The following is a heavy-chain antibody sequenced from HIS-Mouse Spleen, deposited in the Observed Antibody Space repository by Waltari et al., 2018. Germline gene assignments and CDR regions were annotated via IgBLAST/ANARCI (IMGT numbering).Heavy chain of an antibody. D-gene: IGHD1-7*01. Sequence: QVTFRESDPALVRPTQTLTLTCTFAGFTLSTSGIFVSWIRQPPGKALEWLARIDWDDDKYYSTSLKTRLTISKDTSKNQVVLTMTNMDPVDTATYYCARIQAGKLELPFDYWGQGTLVTVSS. J-gene: IGHJ4*02. CDR2: IDWDDDK. V-gene: IGHV2-70*15. CDR1: GFTLSTSGIF. CDR3: ARIQAGKLELPFDY.